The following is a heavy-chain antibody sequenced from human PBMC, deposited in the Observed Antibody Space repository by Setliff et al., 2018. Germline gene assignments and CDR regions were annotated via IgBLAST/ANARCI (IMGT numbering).Heavy chain of an antibody. D-gene: IGHD3-3*01. CDR2: ISGSGVST. Sequence: GGSLRLSCAASGFTFSSYAMSWVRQAPGKGLEWVSAISGSGVSTYYADSVKGRFTISRDNSKNTLYLQMNSLRAEDTAVYYCARDRPGAIFGVVTPFDYWGQGTLVTVSS. J-gene: IGHJ4*02. CDR3: ARDRPGAIFGVVTPFDY. V-gene: IGHV3-23*01. CDR1: GFTFSSYA.